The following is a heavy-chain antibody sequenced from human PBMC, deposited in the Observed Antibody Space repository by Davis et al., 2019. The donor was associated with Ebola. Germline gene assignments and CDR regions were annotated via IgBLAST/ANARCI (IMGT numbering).Heavy chain of an antibody. J-gene: IGHJ3*02. D-gene: IGHD2-21*02. V-gene: IGHV3-7*03. Sequence: GESLKISCAASGFTFSSYWMSWVRQAPGKGLEWVANIKQDGSEKYYVDSVKGRFTISRDNAKNSLYLQMNSLRAEDTAVYYCARGYCGGDCLDAFDIWGQGTMVTVSS. CDR1: GFTFSSYW. CDR2: IKQDGSEK. CDR3: ARGYCGGDCLDAFDI.